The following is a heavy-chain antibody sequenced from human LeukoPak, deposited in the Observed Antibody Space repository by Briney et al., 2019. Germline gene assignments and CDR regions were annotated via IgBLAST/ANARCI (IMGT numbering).Heavy chain of an antibody. J-gene: IGHJ4*02. CDR2: IYPGDSDT. Sequence: GESLKISCKCPGYSFTSYWIGWVRQVPGKGLEWMGIIYPGDSDTRYSPSFQGQVTISADKSISPAYVQWSSLKASDTAMYCCARYQAGSPAVDWGQGPLVTVSS. CDR1: GYSFTSYW. D-gene: IGHD3-10*01. V-gene: IGHV5-51*01. CDR3: ARYQAGSPAVD.